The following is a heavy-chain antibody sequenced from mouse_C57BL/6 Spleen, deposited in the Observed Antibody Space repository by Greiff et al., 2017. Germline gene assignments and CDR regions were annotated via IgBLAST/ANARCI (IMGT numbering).Heavy chain of an antibody. CDR2: ISSGGSYT. Sequence: EVQVVESGGDLVKPGGSLTLSCAASGFTFSSYGMSWVRQTPDKRLEWVATISSGGSYTYYPDSVKGRFTISRDNAKNTLYLQMSSLKSEDTAMYYCARQEGYYYGSRISDWYFDVWGTGTTVTVSS. V-gene: IGHV5-6*01. D-gene: IGHD1-1*01. J-gene: IGHJ1*03. CDR1: GFTFSSYG. CDR3: ARQEGYYYGSRISDWYFDV.